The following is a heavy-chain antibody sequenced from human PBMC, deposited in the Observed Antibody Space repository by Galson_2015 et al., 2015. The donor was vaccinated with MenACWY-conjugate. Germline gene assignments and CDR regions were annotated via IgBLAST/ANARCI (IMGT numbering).Heavy chain of an antibody. Sequence: SLRLSCAASGFIFNTYWMLWVRHAPGKGLVWVSRINPGGSSTTYADSVKDRFTISRDNAKNTLYLQMNSLRPEDTAVFYCAKTRGASFYFDSWGQGTLVTVSS. CDR2: INPGGSST. CDR1: GFIFNTYW. CDR3: AKTRGASFYFDS. V-gene: IGHV3-74*01. J-gene: IGHJ4*02. D-gene: IGHD1-26*01.